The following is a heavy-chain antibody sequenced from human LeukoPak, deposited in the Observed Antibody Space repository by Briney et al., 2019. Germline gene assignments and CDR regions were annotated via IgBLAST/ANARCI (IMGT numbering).Heavy chain of an antibody. CDR3: AREDYRSSSWYYYHYGMDV. J-gene: IGHJ6*02. CDR1: GFTFSSYT. Sequence: GGSLRLSCAASGFTFSSYTMHWVRQAPGKGLEWVAVISYDGSNKCYADSVKGRFTISRDNSKNTLYLQMNSLRAEDTAVYYCAREDYRSSSWYYYHYGMDVWGQGTTVTVSS. V-gene: IGHV3-30*04. CDR2: ISYDGSNK. D-gene: IGHD6-13*01.